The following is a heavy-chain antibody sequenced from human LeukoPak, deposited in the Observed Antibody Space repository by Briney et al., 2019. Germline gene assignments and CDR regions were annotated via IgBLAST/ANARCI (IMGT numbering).Heavy chain of an antibody. D-gene: IGHD6-13*01. V-gene: IGHV3-30*02. Sequence: GGSLRLSCAASGFTFSSYGMNWVRQAPGKGLEWVAFIRYDGSSQRYTDSVKGRFTISRDNFKNTVYLQMNSLRAEDTAVYYCAKRRDVAAGGSGAFDYWGQGSLVTVSS. CDR1: GFTFSSYG. J-gene: IGHJ4*02. CDR2: IRYDGSSQ. CDR3: AKRRDVAAGGSGAFDY.